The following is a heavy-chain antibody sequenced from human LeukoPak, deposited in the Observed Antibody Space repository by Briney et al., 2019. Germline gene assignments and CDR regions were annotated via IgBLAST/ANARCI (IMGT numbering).Heavy chain of an antibody. CDR1: GGTFSSYA. Sequence: RASVKVSCKASGGTFSSYAISWVRQAPGQGLEWMGRIIPILGIANYAQKFQGRVTITADKSTSTAYMELSSLRSEDTAVYYCARPLDSSGYYEAFDIWGQGTMVTVSS. CDR3: ARPLDSSGYYEAFDI. J-gene: IGHJ3*02. V-gene: IGHV1-69*04. D-gene: IGHD3-22*01. CDR2: IIPILGIA.